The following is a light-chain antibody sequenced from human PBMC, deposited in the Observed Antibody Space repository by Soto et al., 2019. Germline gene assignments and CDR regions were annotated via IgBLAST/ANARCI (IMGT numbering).Light chain of an antibody. CDR2: AAS. CDR1: HGISNY. Sequence: DIQMTQSPSSLSASVGDRVTITCRASHGISNYLACYQQKPGKVPKLLIYAASTLQSGDPARFSGSGSGTDFTLTISSLQPEDVATYYCQKYNSVPLTFGGGTKVEIK. V-gene: IGKV1-27*01. CDR3: QKYNSVPLT. J-gene: IGKJ4*01.